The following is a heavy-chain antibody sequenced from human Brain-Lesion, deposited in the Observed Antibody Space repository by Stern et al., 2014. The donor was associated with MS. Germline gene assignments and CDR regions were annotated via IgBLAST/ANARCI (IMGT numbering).Heavy chain of an antibody. CDR3: ARGARYSDSSGYYFYFDY. CDR2: IYYTGSA. J-gene: IGHJ4*02. CDR1: GGSINSGCYY. V-gene: IGHV4-31*03. Sequence: VQLVESGPGLVKPSQTLPLTCTVSGGSINSGCYYWSWIRPYPGKGLEWIGYIYYTGSADYEPSLKSRLSMSIDTSKNQFSLNLNSVTAADTAVYYCARGARYSDSSGYYFYFDYWGQGTLVTVSS. D-gene: IGHD3-22*01.